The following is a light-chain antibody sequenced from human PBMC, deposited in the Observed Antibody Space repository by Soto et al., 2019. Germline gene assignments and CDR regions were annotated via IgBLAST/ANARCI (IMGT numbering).Light chain of an antibody. V-gene: IGKV3-15*01. CDR2: RAS. CDR3: QQYNNWPRAT. J-gene: IGKJ4*01. CDR1: QSINSN. Sequence: VMTQSPATLSLSPGERATLSCRASQSINSNLAWYQQKPGQPPRLFIFRASSRAAGIPARFSGSGSETEFNLTISSLQSEDFAVYYCQQYNNWPRATFGGGTKVE.